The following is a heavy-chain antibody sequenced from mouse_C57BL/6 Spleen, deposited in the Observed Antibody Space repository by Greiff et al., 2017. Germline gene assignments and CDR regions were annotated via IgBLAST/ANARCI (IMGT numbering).Heavy chain of an antibody. J-gene: IGHJ2*01. Sequence: EVKLMESGPVLVKPGASVKMSCKASGYTFTDYYMNWVKQSHGKSLEWIGVINPYNGGTSYNQKFKGKATLTVDKSSSTAYMELNSLTSEDSAVYYCARDGGQLGRGIFDYWGQGTTLTVSS. CDR1: GYTFTDYY. V-gene: IGHV1-19*01. D-gene: IGHD4-1*02. CDR3: ARDGGQLGRGIFDY. CDR2: INPYNGGT.